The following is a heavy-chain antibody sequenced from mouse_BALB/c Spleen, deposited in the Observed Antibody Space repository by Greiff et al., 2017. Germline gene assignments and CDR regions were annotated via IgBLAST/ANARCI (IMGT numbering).Heavy chain of an antibody. D-gene: IGHD2-3*01. CDR1: GYTFTSYW. V-gene: IGHV1S81*02. J-gene: IGHJ2*01. CDR2: INPSNGRT. CDR3: ARRAYDGYYWGYFDY. Sequence: VQLQQPGAELVKPGASVKLSCKASGYTFTSYWMHWVKQRPGQGLEWIGEINPSNGRTNYNEKFKSKATLTVDKSSSTAYMQLSSLTSEDSAVYYCARRAYDGYYWGYFDYWGQGTTLTVSS.